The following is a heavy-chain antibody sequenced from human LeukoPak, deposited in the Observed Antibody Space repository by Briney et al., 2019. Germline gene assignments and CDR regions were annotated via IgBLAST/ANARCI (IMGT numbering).Heavy chain of an antibody. V-gene: IGHV3-23*01. CDR2: ISGSGHST. CDR3: EGDYFGELFHN. D-gene: IGHD3-10*01. Sequence: PGGSLRLSCATSGLTFSNYAMSWVRQAPGKGLEWVSSISGSGHSTYYADSVKGRFTISRDNSKNTLYLQMNSLRAEDTAVYYCEGDYFGELFHNWGQGTLVTVSP. CDR1: GLTFSNYA. J-gene: IGHJ4*02.